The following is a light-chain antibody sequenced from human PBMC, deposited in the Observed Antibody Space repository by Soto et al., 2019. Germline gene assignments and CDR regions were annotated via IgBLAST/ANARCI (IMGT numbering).Light chain of an antibody. Sequence: EIVLTQSPGTLSLSPGERATLSCRASQSVSSSYLAWYQQKPGQAPGLLIYGASSRATGIPDRFSGSGSGTDFTLTISRLEPEDFAVYYCQQYGSSPTFGRGTKLEIK. V-gene: IGKV3-20*01. CDR2: GAS. CDR1: QSVSSSY. J-gene: IGKJ2*01. CDR3: QQYGSSPT.